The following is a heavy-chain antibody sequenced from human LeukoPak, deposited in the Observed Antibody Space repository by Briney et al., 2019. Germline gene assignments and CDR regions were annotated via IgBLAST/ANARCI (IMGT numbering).Heavy chain of an antibody. CDR3: ARDGDTMVRGATTHWFDP. Sequence: ASVKVSCKASGGTFSSYAISWVRQAPGQGLEWMGIINPSGGSTSYAQKFQGRVTMTRDTSTSTVYMELSSPRSEDTAVYYCARDGDTMVRGATTHWFDPWGQGTLVTVSS. J-gene: IGHJ5*02. CDR2: INPSGGST. V-gene: IGHV1-46*01. D-gene: IGHD3-10*01. CDR1: GGTFSSYA.